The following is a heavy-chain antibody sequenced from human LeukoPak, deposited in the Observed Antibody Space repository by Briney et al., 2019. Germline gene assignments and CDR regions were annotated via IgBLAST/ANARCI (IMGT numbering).Heavy chain of an antibody. V-gene: IGHV1-69*05. CDR3: ARGTYYYDSSGYYFDY. CDR1: GGTFSSYA. CDR2: IIPIFGTA. J-gene: IGHJ4*02. Sequence: ASVKVSCKASGGTFSSYAISWVRQAPGQGLEWMGGIIPIFGTANYAQKFQGRVTITTDESTSTAYMEMSSLRSEDTAVYYCARGTYYYDSSGYYFDYWGQGTLVTVSS. D-gene: IGHD3-22*01.